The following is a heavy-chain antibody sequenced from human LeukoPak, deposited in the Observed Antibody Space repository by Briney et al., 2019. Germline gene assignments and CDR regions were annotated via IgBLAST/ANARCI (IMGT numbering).Heavy chain of an antibody. CDR2: ISASGNT. J-gene: IGHJ4*02. CDR3: ARELAGSGSYRPFDY. CDR1: TGSISSYF. D-gene: IGHD3-10*01. V-gene: IGHV4-4*07. Sequence: PAETLSLTCCVSTGSISSYFWSWIRQPAGKGLEWIGRISASGNTNYNPSLKSRITMSIDTSKNQFSLNLTSVTAADTAMYYCARELAGSGSYRPFDYWGQGTLVTVSS.